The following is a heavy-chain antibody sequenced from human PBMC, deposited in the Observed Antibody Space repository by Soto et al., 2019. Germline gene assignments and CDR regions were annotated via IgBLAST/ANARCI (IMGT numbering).Heavy chain of an antibody. CDR3: AREARHYYDSSGIYY. D-gene: IGHD3-22*01. V-gene: IGHV1-69*01. J-gene: IGHJ4*02. CDR1: GGTFSSYE. CDR2: IIPILGTA. Sequence: QVQLGRSGAEVRKPGSSVKVSCKVSGGTFSSYEISWVRQAPGQGLEWMGGIIPILGTANYAQRFQGRVTITEDESTSTAYMELRSLRSEDTAVYYCAREARHYYDSSGIYYWGQGNLVTVSS.